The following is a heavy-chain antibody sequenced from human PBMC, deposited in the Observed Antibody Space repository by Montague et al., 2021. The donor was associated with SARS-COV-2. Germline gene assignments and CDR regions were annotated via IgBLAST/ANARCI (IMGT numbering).Heavy chain of an antibody. CDR3: ARISYDILTGYYYGMDV. CDR2: IDWDDDN. D-gene: IGHD3-9*01. V-gene: IGHV2-70*01. CDR1: GFSLSTSGMC. J-gene: IGHJ6*02. Sequence: PALVKPTQTLTLTCTFSGFSLSTSGMCVSWIRQPPGKALEWLALIDWDDDNYYSTSLKTRLTISKDNSKNQVVLTMTNMDPVDTATYYCARISYDILTGYYYGMDVWGQGTTDTVSS.